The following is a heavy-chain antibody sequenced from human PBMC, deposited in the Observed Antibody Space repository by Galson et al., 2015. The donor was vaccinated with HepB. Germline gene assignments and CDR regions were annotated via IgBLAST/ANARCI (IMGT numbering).Heavy chain of an antibody. CDR2: ISGGGGT. D-gene: IGHD5-24*01. Sequence: LSLSCAASGFTVSSHYMSWVRQAPGKGLEWVSVISGGGGTYYADSVKGRFTISRHNSKNTVYLQMNSLRTEDTAVYYCARALGTIVLDYWDQGTLVTVSS. CDR1: GFTVSSHY. CDR3: ARALGTIVLDY. V-gene: IGHV3-53*04. J-gene: IGHJ4*02.